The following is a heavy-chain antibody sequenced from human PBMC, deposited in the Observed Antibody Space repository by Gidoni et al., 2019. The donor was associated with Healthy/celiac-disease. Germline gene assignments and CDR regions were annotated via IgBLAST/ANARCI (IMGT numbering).Heavy chain of an antibody. V-gene: IGHV3-21*01. CDR3: ARASEQWLAREGFDY. CDR1: GFTFSSYS. Sequence: SCAASGFTFSSYSMNWVRQAPGKGLEWVSSISSSSSYIYYADSVKGRFTISRDNAKNSLYLQMNSLRAEDTAVYYCARASEQWLAREGFDYWGQGTLVTVSS. D-gene: IGHD6-19*01. CDR2: ISSSSSYI. J-gene: IGHJ4*02.